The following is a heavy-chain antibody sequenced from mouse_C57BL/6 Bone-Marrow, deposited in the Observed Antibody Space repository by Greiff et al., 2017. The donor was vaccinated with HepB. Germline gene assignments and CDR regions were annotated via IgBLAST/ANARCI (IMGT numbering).Heavy chain of an antibody. V-gene: IGHV1-26*01. CDR1: GYTFTDYY. D-gene: IGHD1-1*01. J-gene: IGHJ3*01. CDR2: INPNNGGT. CDR3: AREAITTVEKD. Sequence: EVQLQQSGPELVKPGASVKISCKASGYTFTDYYMNWVKQSHGKSLEWIGDINPNNGGTSYNQKFKGKATLTVDKSSSTAYMELRSLTSEDSAVYYCAREAITTVEKDWGQGTLVTVSA.